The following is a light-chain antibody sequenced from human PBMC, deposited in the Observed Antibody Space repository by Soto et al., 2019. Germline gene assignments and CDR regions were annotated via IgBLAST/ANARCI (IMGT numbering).Light chain of an antibody. CDR3: MQVTRWSFT. V-gene: IGKV2-30*01. Sequence: DVVMTQSPLSLPVTLGQPASISCRSGQSLISSDGDTYLHWFQHRPGQSPRRLIYRVTNGDSGVPGRFSGSGSRTDSTLRMSRVEAEVVGCLYCMQVTRWSFTFGGGHRVEIK. CDR1: QSLISSDGDTY. J-gene: IGKJ4*01. CDR2: RVT.